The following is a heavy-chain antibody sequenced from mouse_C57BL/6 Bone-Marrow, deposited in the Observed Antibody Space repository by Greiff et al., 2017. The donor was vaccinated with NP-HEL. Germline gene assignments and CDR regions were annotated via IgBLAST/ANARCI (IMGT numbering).Heavy chain of an antibody. CDR3: ARPPYYYGSSLGAY. CDR2: ISTYYGDA. Sequence: QVQLQQSGPELVRPGVSVKISCKGSGYTFTDYAMHWVKQSPAKSLEWIGVISTYYGDASYNQKFKDKATMTVDTSSSTAYMELARLTSEDSAVYYCARPPYYYGSSLGAYWGQGTLVTVSA. J-gene: IGHJ3*01. CDR1: GYTFTDYA. V-gene: IGHV1-67*01. D-gene: IGHD1-1*01.